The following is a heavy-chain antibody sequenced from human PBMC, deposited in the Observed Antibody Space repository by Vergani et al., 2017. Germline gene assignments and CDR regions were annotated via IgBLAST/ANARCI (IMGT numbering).Heavy chain of an antibody. Sequence: EVQLLESGGGLVQPGGSLRLSCAASGFTFSSYAMTWVRPAPGKGLEWVSVISDSGGSTFYADSVQGRFTISRDNSKNTLFLQMNSLRAEDTAIYYGAKGRGNYASLVDYWGQGTLVTVSA. CDR1: GFTFSSYA. J-gene: IGHJ4*02. D-gene: IGHD1-26*01. CDR2: ISDSGGST. CDR3: AKGRGNYASLVDY. V-gene: IGHV3-23*01.